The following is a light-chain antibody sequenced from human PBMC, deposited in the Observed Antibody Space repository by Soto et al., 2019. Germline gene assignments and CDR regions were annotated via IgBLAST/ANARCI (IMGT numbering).Light chain of an antibody. V-gene: IGLV1-40*01. CDR1: SSNIGADFD. CDR2: GHS. CDR3: QSYDSGLSGYV. Sequence: QSVLTQPPSVSGAPGQRVTISCTGSSSNIGADFDVHWYQHLPGTAPRLLIYGHSNRPSGVPDRFSGSKSGTSASLAIIGLQAEDEADYYCQSYDSGLSGYVFGAGTKVTVL. J-gene: IGLJ1*01.